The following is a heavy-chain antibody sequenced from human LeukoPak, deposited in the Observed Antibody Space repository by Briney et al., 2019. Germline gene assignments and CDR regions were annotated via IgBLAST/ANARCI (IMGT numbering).Heavy chain of an antibody. CDR3: ARGPGYCSGGSCYTHYYYYMDV. D-gene: IGHD2-15*01. CDR2: INSDGSST. J-gene: IGHJ6*03. Sequence: SGGSLRLSCAACGFTFSSYWMHWVRQAPGKGLVWVSRINSDGSSTSYADSVKGRFTISRDNAKNTLYLQMNSLRAEDTAVYYCARGPGYCSGGSCYTHYYYYMDVWGKGTTVTVSS. V-gene: IGHV3-74*01. CDR1: GFTFSSYW.